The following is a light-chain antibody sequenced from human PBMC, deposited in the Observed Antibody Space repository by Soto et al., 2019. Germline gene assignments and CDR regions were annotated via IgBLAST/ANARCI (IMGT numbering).Light chain of an antibody. J-gene: IGKJ1*01. CDR1: QSVSSSY. Sequence: EIVLTQSLGALSLSPGERATLSCRASQSVSSSYLAWYHQKPGQAPRLLIYGASSRATGIPDRFSGSGSGTDFTLTISSLQPDDFATYYCQQYNTYSLFGQGTKVDIK. V-gene: IGKV3-20*01. CDR2: GAS. CDR3: QQYNTYSL.